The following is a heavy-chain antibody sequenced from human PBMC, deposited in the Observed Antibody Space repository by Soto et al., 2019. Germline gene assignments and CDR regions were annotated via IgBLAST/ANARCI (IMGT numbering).Heavy chain of an antibody. D-gene: IGHD3-16*01. CDR2: INPSGGST. CDR3: ARSLGGYWHGNYFDY. CDR1: GYTFTSYY. J-gene: IGHJ4*02. V-gene: IGHV1-46*01. Sequence: ASVKVSCKASGYTFTSYYMHWVRQAPGQGLEWMGIINPSGGSTSYAQKFQGRVTMTRDTSTSTVYMELSSLRSEDTAVYYCARSLGGYWHGNYFDYWGRGPLVTVSS.